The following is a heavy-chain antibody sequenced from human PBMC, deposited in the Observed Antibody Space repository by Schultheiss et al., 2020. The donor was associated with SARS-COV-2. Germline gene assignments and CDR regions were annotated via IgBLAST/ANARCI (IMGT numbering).Heavy chain of an antibody. D-gene: IGHD3-10*01. J-gene: IGHJ6*02. V-gene: IGHV3-15*01. Sequence: GGSLRLSCAASGFTFSNAWMSWVRQAPGKGLEWVGRIKSKTDGGTTDYAAPVKGRFTISRDDSKNTAYLLMNSLKSEDTAVYYCSRFGGLDYYYYYGMDVWGQGTTVTVSS. CDR2: IKSKTDGGTT. CDR1: GFTFSNAW. CDR3: SRFGGLDYYYYYGMDV.